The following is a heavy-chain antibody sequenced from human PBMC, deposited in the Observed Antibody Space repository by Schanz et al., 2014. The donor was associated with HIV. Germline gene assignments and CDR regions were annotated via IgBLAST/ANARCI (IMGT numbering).Heavy chain of an antibody. J-gene: IGHJ4*02. Sequence: QVQLVESGGGVVQPGRSLRLSCAASGFTFSSHGMHWVRQAPGMGLEWVAVISDDGGKKYYADSVKGRFTISRDNSKNTLHLQMNSLRAEDTAVYHCARDLGDSSGPPDYFDYWGQGPLVTAST. V-gene: IGHV3-30*03. D-gene: IGHD3-22*01. CDR3: ARDLGDSSGPPDYFDY. CDR1: GFTFSSHG. CDR2: ISDDGGKK.